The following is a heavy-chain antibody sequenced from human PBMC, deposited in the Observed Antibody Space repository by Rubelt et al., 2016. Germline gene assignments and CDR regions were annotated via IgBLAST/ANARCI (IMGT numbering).Heavy chain of an antibody. CDR2: ISAYNGNT. J-gene: IGHJ1*01. V-gene: IGHV1-18*01. CDR3: ARPIYDILTGPEYFQH. D-gene: IGHD3-9*01. Sequence: GLEWMGWISAYNGNTNYAQKLQGRVTMTTDTSTSTAYMELRSLRSDDTAVYYCARPIYDILTGPEYFQHWGQGTLATVSS.